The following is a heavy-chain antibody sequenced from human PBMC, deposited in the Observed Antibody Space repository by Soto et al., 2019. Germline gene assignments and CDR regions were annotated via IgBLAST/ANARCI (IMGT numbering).Heavy chain of an antibody. Sequence: ASVKVSCKASGYTFASCAMRWVRQAPGQRLEWMGWINAGNGNTKYSQKFQGRVTITRDTSASTAYMELSSLRSEDTAVYYCARGLGYCSGGSCYLDWFDPWGQGTLVTVSS. CDR2: INAGNGNT. D-gene: IGHD2-15*01. V-gene: IGHV1-3*01. CDR3: ARGLGYCSGGSCYLDWFDP. J-gene: IGHJ5*02. CDR1: GYTFASCA.